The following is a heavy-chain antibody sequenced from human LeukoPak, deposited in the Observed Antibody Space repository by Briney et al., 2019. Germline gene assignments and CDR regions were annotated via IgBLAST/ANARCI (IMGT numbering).Heavy chain of an antibody. CDR2: IIPILGIA. CDR3: ARAWRIAAPNDAFDI. V-gene: IGHV1-69*04. D-gene: IGHD6-13*01. CDR1: GVTFSSYA. Sequence: SVKVSCKASGVTFSSYAISWVRQAPGQGLEWMGRIIPILGIANYAQKFQGRVTITADKSTSTAYMELSSLRSEDTAVYYCARAWRIAAPNDAFDIWGQGTMVTVSS. J-gene: IGHJ3*02.